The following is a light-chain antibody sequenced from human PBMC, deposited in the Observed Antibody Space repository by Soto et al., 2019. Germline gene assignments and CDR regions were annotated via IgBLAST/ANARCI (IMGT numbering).Light chain of an antibody. Sequence: ELVMTQSPSTLSVSPGEGATLSCRASQSVSSNLAWYQQKPGKAPTLLIYGASTRATGIPTRFSGSGSGTEFTLTISSLQSADFAVYYCQQYNYWPSFGQGTNVEIK. J-gene: IGKJ2*01. V-gene: IGKV3-15*01. CDR3: QQYNYWPS. CDR1: QSVSSN. CDR2: GAS.